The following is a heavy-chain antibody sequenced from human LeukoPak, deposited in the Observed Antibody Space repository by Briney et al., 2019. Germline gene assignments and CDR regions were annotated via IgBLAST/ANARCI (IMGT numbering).Heavy chain of an antibody. CDR1: GYTFTGYY. D-gene: IGHD6-13*01. CDR3: ARDLGLYSSNWIKLFDY. J-gene: IGHJ4*02. Sequence: GASVKVSCKASGYTFTGYYMHWVRQAPGQGLEWMGWINPNSGGTNYAQKFQGRVTMTRDTSISTAYMELSRLRSDDTAVYYCARDLGLYSSNWIKLFDYWGQGTLVTVSS. CDR2: INPNSGGT. V-gene: IGHV1-2*02.